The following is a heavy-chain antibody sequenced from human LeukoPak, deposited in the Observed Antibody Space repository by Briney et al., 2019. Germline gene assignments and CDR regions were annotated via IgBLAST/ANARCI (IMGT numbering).Heavy chain of an antibody. J-gene: IGHJ5*02. D-gene: IGHD2-21*01. V-gene: IGHV4-34*01. CDR1: GGSFSGYY. Sequence: PSETLSLTCAVYGGSFSGYYWSWIRQPPGKGLEWIGEINHSGSTNYNPSLKNRVTISVDTSKNQFSLKLSSVTAADTAVYYCARATRRLWGRDNWFDPWGQGTLVTVSS. CDR3: ARATRRLWGRDNWFDP. CDR2: INHSGST.